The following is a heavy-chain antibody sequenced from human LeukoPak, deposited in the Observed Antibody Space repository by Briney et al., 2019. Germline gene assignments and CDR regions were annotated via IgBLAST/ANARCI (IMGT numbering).Heavy chain of an antibody. CDR2: ISSSSSYI. J-gene: IGHJ5*02. Sequence: GGSLRLSCAASGFTFSSYSMNWVRQAPGKGLEWVSSISSSSSYIYYADSVKGRFTISRDNAKNSLYLQMSSLRAEDTAVYYCARDFHYGAMFDPWGQGTLVTVSS. V-gene: IGHV3-21*01. D-gene: IGHD4-17*01. CDR1: GFTFSSYS. CDR3: ARDFHYGAMFDP.